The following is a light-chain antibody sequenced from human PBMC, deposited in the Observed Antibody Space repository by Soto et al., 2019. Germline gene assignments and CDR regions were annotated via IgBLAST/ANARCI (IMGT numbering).Light chain of an antibody. Sequence: QSALTQPASVSGSPGQSITISCTGTSSYVGNHNSVSWYQQHPGKAPKLMIYNVSNRPSGVSNRFSGSKSGNTASLTISGLQAEDEADYYCSSYTATTTLVVFGGWTKLTVL. CDR1: SSYVGNHNS. J-gene: IGLJ2*01. V-gene: IGLV2-14*01. CDR3: SSYTATTTLVV. CDR2: NVS.